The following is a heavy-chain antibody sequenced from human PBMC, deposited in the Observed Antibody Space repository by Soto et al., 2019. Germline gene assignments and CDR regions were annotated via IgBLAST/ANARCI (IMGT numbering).Heavy chain of an antibody. CDR2: ISYDGSNK. J-gene: IGHJ5*02. D-gene: IGHD6-19*01. CDR3: ARAAVAGTSWFDP. CDR1: GFTFSSYA. V-gene: IGHV3-30-3*01. Sequence: GGSLRLSCAASGFTFSSYAMHWVRQAPCKGLEWVAVISYDGSNKYYADSVKGRFTISRDNSKNTLYLQMNSLRAEDTAVYYCARAAVAGTSWFDPWGQGTLVTVSS.